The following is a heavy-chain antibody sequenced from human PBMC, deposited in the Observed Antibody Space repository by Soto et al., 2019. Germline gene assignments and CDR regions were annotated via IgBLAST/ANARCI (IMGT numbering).Heavy chain of an antibody. Sequence: GGSLRLSCAASGFTFSDYYMSWIRQAPGKGLEWVSYISSSSSYTNYADSVKGRFTISRDNAKNSLYLQMNSLRAEDTAVYYCAVAREELSDAFDIWGQGTMVTVSS. J-gene: IGHJ3*02. CDR1: GFTFSDYY. D-gene: IGHD1-26*01. CDR2: ISSSSSYT. CDR3: AVAREELSDAFDI. V-gene: IGHV3-11*06.